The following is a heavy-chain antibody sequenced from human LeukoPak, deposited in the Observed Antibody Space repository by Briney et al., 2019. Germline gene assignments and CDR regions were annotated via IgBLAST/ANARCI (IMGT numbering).Heavy chain of an antibody. CDR3: AKDPALYYYGSGSILKNHHFDY. CDR1: GYTFTSYY. Sequence: ASVKVSCKASGYTFTSYYMHWVRQAPGQGLEWMGIINPSGGSTSYAQKLQGRVTMTRDTSTSTVYMELSSLRSEDTAVYYCAKDPALYYYGSGSILKNHHFDYWGQGTLVTVSS. D-gene: IGHD3-10*01. CDR2: INPSGGST. V-gene: IGHV1-46*01. J-gene: IGHJ4*02.